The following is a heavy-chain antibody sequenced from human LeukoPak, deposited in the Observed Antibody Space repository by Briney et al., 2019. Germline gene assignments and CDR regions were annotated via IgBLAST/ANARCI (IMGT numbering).Heavy chain of an antibody. CDR1: GGSISSYY. CDR3: ARDLRAAYYDYVWGSSYDAFDI. V-gene: IGHV4-59*01. J-gene: IGHJ3*02. CDR2: IYYSGST. Sequence: PSETLSLTCTVSGGSISSYYWSWIRQPPGKGLEWIGYIYYSGSTNYNPSLKSRVTISVDTSKNQFSLKLSSVTAADTAVYYCARDLRAAYYDYVWGSSYDAFDIWGQGTMVTVSS. D-gene: IGHD3-16*01.